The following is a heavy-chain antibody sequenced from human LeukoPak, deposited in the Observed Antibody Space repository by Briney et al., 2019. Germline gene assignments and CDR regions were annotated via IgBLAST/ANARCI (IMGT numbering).Heavy chain of an antibody. CDR1: GGSFSGYY. Sequence: SETLSLTCAVYGGSFSGYYWSWIRQPPGKGLEWIGEINHSGSTNYNPSLKSRVTISVDTSKNQFSPKLSSVTAADTAVYYCARVPAAIRGYFDYWGQGTLVTVSS. V-gene: IGHV4-34*01. CDR2: INHSGST. J-gene: IGHJ4*02. D-gene: IGHD2-2*02. CDR3: ARVPAAIRGYFDY.